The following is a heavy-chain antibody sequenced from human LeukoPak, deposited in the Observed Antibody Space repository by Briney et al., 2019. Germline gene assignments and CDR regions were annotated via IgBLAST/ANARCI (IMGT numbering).Heavy chain of an antibody. J-gene: IGHJ3*02. CDR2: INHSGST. Sequence: SETLSLTCAVYGGSFSGYYWSWIRQPPGKGLEWIGEINHSGSTNYNPSLKSRVTISVDTSKNQFSLKLSSVTAADTAVYYCASHNNRYCSGGSCPPSRAFDIWGQGTMVTVSS. CDR1: GGSFSGYY. D-gene: IGHD2-15*01. CDR3: ASHNNRYCSGGSCPPSRAFDI. V-gene: IGHV4-34*01.